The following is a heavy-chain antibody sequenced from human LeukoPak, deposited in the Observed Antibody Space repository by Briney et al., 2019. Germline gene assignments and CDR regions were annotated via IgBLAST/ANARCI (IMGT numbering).Heavy chain of an antibody. CDR1: GYSFSFYW. V-gene: IGHV5-51*01. J-gene: IGHJ5*02. D-gene: IGHD1-26*01. CDR3: ARLSSRWELDLHNWFDP. Sequence: GESLKISCRGSGYSFSFYWIAWVRQMPGKGLEWMGIIYPGDSDTRYSPSFQGQVTISADKSISTAYLQWSSLKASDTAMYYCARLSSRWELDLHNWFDPWGQGTLVTVSS. CDR2: IYPGDSDT.